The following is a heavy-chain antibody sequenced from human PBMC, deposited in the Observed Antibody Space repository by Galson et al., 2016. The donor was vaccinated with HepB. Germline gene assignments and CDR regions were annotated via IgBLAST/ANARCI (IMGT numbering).Heavy chain of an antibody. CDR3: AKLSSPWYSFDY. V-gene: IGHV3-23*01. D-gene: IGHD6-19*01. J-gene: IGHJ4*02. CDR2: ISGSGDST. CDR1: GFTFSSYA. Sequence: SLRLSCAASGFTFSSYAMSWVRQAPGKGLEWVSAISGSGDSTYYADSVKGRFTISRDNSKNTLYLQMNSLRAEDTAVYYCAKLSSPWYSFDYWGQGTLVTVSS.